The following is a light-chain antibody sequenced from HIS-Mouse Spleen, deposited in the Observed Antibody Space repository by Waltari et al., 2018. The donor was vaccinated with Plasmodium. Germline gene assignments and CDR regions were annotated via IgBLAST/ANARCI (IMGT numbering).Light chain of an antibody. CDR2: EGS. CDR1: SSDVGSYNL. J-gene: IGLJ2*01. V-gene: IGLV2-23*01. Sequence: QSALTQPASVSGSPGQSITISCTGTSSDVGSYNLVSWYQQHPGKAPKLVIYEGSKGPSGVSNRFSGSKSGNTASLTFSGLQAEDEADYYCCSDAGSSTLVFCGGTKLTVL. CDR3: CSDAGSSTLV.